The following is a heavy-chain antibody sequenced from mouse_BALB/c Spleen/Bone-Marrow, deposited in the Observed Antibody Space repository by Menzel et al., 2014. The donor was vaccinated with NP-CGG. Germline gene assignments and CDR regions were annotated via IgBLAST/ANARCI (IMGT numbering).Heavy chain of an antibody. CDR1: GFNIKDTY. CDR3: ATYYYGYYFDY. Sequence: EVKEVESGAELVKPGASVKSSCTASGFNIKDTYMHWVKQRPEQGLEWIGRIDPANGNTKYDPKFQGKATITADTSSNTAYLQLSSLTSEDTAVYYCATYYYGYYFDYWGQGTTLTVSS. CDR2: IDPANGNT. V-gene: IGHV14-3*02. J-gene: IGHJ2*01. D-gene: IGHD1-2*01.